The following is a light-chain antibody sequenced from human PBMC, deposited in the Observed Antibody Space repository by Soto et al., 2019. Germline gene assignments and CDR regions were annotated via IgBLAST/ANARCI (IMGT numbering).Light chain of an antibody. V-gene: IGLV1-40*03. CDR2: NSN. J-gene: IGLJ1*01. CDR1: NPNIGAGYD. CDR3: QSYDIGLTGFYV. Sequence: QSVLTQPPSVSGAPGQSVSISRTGSNPNIGAGYDEPWYQQIPGKAPKLLVYNSNSRPSGIPDRFSGSQSGASASLSISGLQAEDEADYYCQSYDIGLTGFYVSGTGTKFTVL.